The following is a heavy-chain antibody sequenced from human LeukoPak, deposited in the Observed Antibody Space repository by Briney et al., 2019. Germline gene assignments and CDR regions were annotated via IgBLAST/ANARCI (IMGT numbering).Heavy chain of an antibody. Sequence: ASVKVSCKASGYTFTSYGISWVRQAPGQGLEWMRWISAYNGNTNYAQKLQGRVTMTTDTSTSTAYMELRSLRSDDTAVYYCARDWRGYSYGNFDYWGQGTLVTVSS. J-gene: IGHJ4*02. D-gene: IGHD5-18*01. V-gene: IGHV1-18*04. CDR2: ISAYNGNT. CDR3: ARDWRGYSYGNFDY. CDR1: GYTFTSYG.